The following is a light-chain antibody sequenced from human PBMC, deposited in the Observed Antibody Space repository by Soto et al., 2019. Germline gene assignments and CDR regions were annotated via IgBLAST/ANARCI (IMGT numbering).Light chain of an antibody. CDR2: EVS. CDR1: SSDVGDYKY. CDR3: SSYTRSSTLVI. J-gene: IGLJ2*01. V-gene: IGLV2-14*01. Sequence: QSVLTQPASVSGSPGQSITISCTGTSSDVGDYKYVSWYQQHPGQAPKLMIYEVSNRPSGVSNRFSGSKSGNTASLTISGLQAEDEADYYCSSYTRSSTLVIFGGGTKVTVL.